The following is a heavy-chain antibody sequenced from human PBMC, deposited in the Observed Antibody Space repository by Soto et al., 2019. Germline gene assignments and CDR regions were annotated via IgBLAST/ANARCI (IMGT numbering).Heavy chain of an antibody. V-gene: IGHV3-30*03. J-gene: IGHJ4*02. D-gene: IGHD3-22*01. Sequence: QVQLVESGGGVVQPGRSLRLSCAASGFTFSSYGMHWVRQAPGKGLEWVAVISYDGSNKYYADSVKGRFTISRDNSKNTLYPQMNSLRAEDTAVYYCVVSSGYFDYWGQGTLVTVSS. CDR2: ISYDGSNK. CDR3: VVSSGYFDY. CDR1: GFTFSSYG.